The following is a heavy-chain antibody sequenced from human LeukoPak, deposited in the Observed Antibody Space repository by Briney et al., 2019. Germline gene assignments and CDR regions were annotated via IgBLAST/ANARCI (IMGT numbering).Heavy chain of an antibody. J-gene: IGHJ4*02. V-gene: IGHV4-39*01. CDR3: ASRRYYYVPH. Sequence: PSETLSLTCTVSGGSISSSSYYWGWIRQPPGKGLEWIGSIYYSGSTYYNPSLKSRVTISVDTSKNQFSLKLSSVTVADTAVYYCASRRYYYVPHWGQGTLVTVSS. CDR1: GGSISSSSYY. D-gene: IGHD3-10*02. CDR2: IYYSGST.